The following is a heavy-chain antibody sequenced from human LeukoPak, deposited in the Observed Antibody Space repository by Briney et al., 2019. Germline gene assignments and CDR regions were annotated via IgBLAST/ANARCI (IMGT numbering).Heavy chain of an antibody. J-gene: IGHJ4*02. V-gene: IGHV3-21*01. CDR3: ARAHYGDYAPFDY. CDR1: GFTFSSYS. Sequence: GGSLRLSCAASGFTFSSYSMNWVRQAPGKGLEWVSSISSSSSYIYYADSVKGRFTISRDNAKNSLYLQMNSLRVEDTAVYYCARAHYGDYAPFDYWGQGTLVTVSS. CDR2: ISSSSSYI. D-gene: IGHD4-17*01.